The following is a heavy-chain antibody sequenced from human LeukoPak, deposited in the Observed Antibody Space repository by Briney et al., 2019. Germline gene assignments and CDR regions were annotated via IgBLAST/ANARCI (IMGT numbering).Heavy chain of an antibody. V-gene: IGHV4-61*01. CDR1: GFSVSSGSNY. CDR3: ARDGRDTAMVPYYFDY. Sequence: AGTLSLTCTASGFSVSSGSNYWSWIRQPPGKGLEWFGSIYYSGITNYNSSLKSLVTISVDTYKNQFSLKLGSMTAADAAVYYWARDGRDTAMVPYYFDYWGQGTLVTVSS. J-gene: IGHJ4*02. CDR2: IYYSGIT. D-gene: IGHD5-18*01.